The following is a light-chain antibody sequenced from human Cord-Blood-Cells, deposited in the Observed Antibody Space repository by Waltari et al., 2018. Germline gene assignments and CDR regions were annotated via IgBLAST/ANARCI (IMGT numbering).Light chain of an antibody. CDR3: CSYAGSSTYV. CDR2: EGS. Sequence: QSALTQPASVSGSPGQSITISCTGTSSDVGSYNLVSWYQQHPGKAPKLMIYEGSKRPSGVSNLFSGSKSGNTASLPISGRQAEDEADYYCCSYAGSSTYVFGTGTKVTVL. J-gene: IGLJ1*01. CDR1: SSDVGSYNL. V-gene: IGLV2-23*01.